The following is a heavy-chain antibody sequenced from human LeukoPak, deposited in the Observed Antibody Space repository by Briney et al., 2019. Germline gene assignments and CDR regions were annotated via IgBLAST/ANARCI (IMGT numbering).Heavy chain of an antibody. V-gene: IGHV4-59*12. J-gene: IGHJ4*02. CDR2: IYHSGSS. D-gene: IGHD1-26*01. Sequence: SETLSLTCTVSGGSLSSYFWSWIRQPPGKGLEWIGYIYHSGSSFYNPSLKSRVTISIDTSKSQFSLKLRSVTAADTAVYYCARGWELIRLDNWGQGTLVIVSS. CDR1: GGSLSSYF. CDR3: ARGWELIRLDN.